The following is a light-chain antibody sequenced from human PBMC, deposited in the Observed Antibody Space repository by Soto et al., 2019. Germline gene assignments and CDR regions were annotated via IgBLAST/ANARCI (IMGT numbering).Light chain of an antibody. CDR2: GAS. CDR3: LLFRGSPT. CDR1: QVVVTAY. Sequence: EIVLTQSRGTLSVSPGERATLSCRASQVVVTAYIHWYQHKPGQAPRLLISGASTRASGIPDRFSGSGVGTDFTLTINRLEPEDCAVYYCLLFRGSPTFGPGSRVHI. J-gene: IGKJ3*01. V-gene: IGKV3-20*01.